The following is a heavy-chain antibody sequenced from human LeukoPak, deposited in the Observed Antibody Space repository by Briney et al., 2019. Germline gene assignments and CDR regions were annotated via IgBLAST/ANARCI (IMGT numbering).Heavy chain of an antibody. Sequence: SETLSLSCAHSGYSISSGYSWGWFGQPPGKGLEWFGSIYHIGSTYYNPSLKSRVTISVDTSKNQFSLKLSSVTAADTAVYYCARHVSGYCSGGSCPSDYWGQGTLVTVSS. CDR2: IYHIGST. CDR3: ARHVSGYCSGGSCPSDY. D-gene: IGHD2-15*01. V-gene: IGHV4-38-2*01. CDR1: GYSISSGYS. J-gene: IGHJ4*02.